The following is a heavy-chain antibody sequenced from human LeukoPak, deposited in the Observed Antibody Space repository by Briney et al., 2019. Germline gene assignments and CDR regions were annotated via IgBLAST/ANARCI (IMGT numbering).Heavy chain of an antibody. CDR1: GGSISSGFYD. J-gene: IGHJ4*02. V-gene: IGHV4-61*09. CDR2: IYTSKSM. CDR3: TKGRGI. Sequence: TLXXTXTVSGGSISSGFYDWYWVRQPAGKGLEWIGHIYTSKSMNYNPSLKSQFTITVDKTKNQFSQKVTSVTAADTAVYYCTKGRGIWGQGTLVTVSS. D-gene: IGHD3-10*01.